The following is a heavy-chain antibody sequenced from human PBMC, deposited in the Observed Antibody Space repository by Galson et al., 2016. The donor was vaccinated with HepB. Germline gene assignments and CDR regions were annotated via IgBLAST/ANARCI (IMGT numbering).Heavy chain of an antibody. CDR1: GFTFSSYA. Sequence: SLRLSCAASGFTFSSYAMHWVRQAPGKGLDWVASISYEESKKYYADSVKGRFTISRDNSKNTLYLQMNSLRAEDTAVYYCATIGYDSTWSATGVPKFDFWGQGTLATVSS. CDR3: ATIGYDSTWSATGVPKFDF. V-gene: IGHV3-30*04. J-gene: IGHJ4*02. CDR2: ISYEESKK. D-gene: IGHD6-13*01.